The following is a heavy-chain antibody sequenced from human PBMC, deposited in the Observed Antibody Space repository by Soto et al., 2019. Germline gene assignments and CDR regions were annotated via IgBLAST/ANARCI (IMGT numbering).Heavy chain of an antibody. CDR3: ARDGTLYDSSGYYYLY. V-gene: IGHV1-69*13. Sequence: SVKVSCKASGGTFSTSTISWVRQAPGQGLEWMGGITPIFGTASFAQKFQGRVTITADESTSTAYMELSSLRSEDTAMYYCARDGTLYDSSGYYYLYWGQGTLVTVSS. D-gene: IGHD3-22*01. CDR1: GGTFSTST. CDR2: ITPIFGTA. J-gene: IGHJ4*02.